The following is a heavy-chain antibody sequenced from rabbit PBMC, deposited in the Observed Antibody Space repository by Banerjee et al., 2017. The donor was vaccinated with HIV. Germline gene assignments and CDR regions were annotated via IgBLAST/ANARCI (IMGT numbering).Heavy chain of an antibody. J-gene: IGHJ4*01. D-gene: IGHD2-1*01. CDR1: GFDFSTYG. CDR3: ARGSAAMTMVIIGFYLSL. V-gene: IGHV1S47*01. Sequence: QEQLVESGGGLVQPGGSLKLSCKASGFDFSTYGVSWVRQAPGKGLEWIGYIDPVFGITNYANSMKGRFTISRDNAQNTVFLQMTSLTAADTATYFCARGSAAMTMVIIGFYLSLWGPGTLVTVS. CDR2: IDPVFGIT.